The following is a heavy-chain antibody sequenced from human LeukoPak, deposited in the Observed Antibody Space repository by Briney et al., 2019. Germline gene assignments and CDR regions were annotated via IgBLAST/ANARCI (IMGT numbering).Heavy chain of an antibody. D-gene: IGHD3-16*01. CDR2: IYYSGST. J-gene: IGHJ2*01. V-gene: IGHV4-39*01. Sequence: PSETLSLTCTVSGGSISSSSYYWGWIRQPPGKGLEWIGSIYYSGSTYYNPSLKSRVTISVDTSKNQFSLKLSSVTAADTAVYYCARTRLGGFDLWGRGTLVTVSS. CDR3: ARTRLGGFDL. CDR1: GGSISSSSYY.